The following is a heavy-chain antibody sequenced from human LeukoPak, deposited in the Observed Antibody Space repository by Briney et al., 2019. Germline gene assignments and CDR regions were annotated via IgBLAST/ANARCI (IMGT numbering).Heavy chain of an antibody. J-gene: IGHJ5*02. CDR3: ARDRSVAGFDP. Sequence: WGSLRPSCAASGFTVSSNYRSWVRHAPGKGLEWGSVIYSGGSTYDADSVKGRFTISRDNSTNPLYLQMNSLRAEDTAVYYCARDRSVAGFDPWGQGTLVTVSS. CDR2: IYSGGST. V-gene: IGHV3-66*01. D-gene: IGHD6-19*01. CDR1: GFTVSSNY.